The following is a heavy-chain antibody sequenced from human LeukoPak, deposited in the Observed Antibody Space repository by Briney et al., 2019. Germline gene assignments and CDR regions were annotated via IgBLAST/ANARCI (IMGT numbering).Heavy chain of an antibody. CDR1: GGSFSGYY. V-gene: IGHV4-34*01. J-gene: IGHJ4*02. Sequence: SETLSLTCAVYGGSFSGYYWSWIRQPPGKGLEWIGEINHSGSTNYNPSLKSRVTISVDTSKNQFSLKLSSVTAADTAVYYCARGYKYGRTVDYWGQGTLVTVSS. CDR2: INHSGST. D-gene: IGHD3-10*01. CDR3: ARGYKYGRTVDY.